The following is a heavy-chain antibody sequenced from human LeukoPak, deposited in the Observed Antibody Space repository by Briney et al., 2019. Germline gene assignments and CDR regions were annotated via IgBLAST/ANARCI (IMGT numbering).Heavy chain of an antibody. Sequence: PGGSLSLSRPPSRFTLSKYWMSWVRQAPAEGLEWVAKIKPDGIVKPDVGSMKGRFTISRDNPKNSLCLQMNGLRAEDTGVYYCARDRDDGAFEYWGQGTLVTVSS. CDR3: ARDRDDGAFEY. CDR1: RFTLSKYW. D-gene: IGHD4-17*01. V-gene: IGHV3-7*01. CDR2: IKPDGIVK. J-gene: IGHJ4*02.